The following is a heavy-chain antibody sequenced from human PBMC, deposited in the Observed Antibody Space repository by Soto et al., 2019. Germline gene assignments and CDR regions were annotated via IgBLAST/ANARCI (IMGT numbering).Heavy chain of an antibody. CDR2: ISIIGDYT. V-gene: IGHV3-21*01. Sequence: EVQLVESGGGLVKPGGSLRLSCAASGFTFSSYSINWVRQAPGKGLEWVSSISIIGDYTYYADSVKGRFTISRDNAKHSLFLQMDSLRAEDTAVDFCARDSKNRQDGMDVWGQGTTVTVSS. J-gene: IGHJ6*02. D-gene: IGHD4-4*01. CDR1: GFTFSSYS. CDR3: ARDSKNRQDGMDV.